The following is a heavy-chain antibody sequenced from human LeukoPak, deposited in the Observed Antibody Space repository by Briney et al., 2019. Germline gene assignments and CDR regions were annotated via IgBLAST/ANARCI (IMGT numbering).Heavy chain of an antibody. CDR2: IYYSGNT. Sequence: SETLSLTWTVSGGSISSFYWSWIRQPPGKGLDWIGYIYYSGNTNYNPSLKNRVTISVDTSKNQFSLKLSSVTAADTAVYYCARGYSGSYGRFDYWGQGTLATVSS. J-gene: IGHJ4*02. V-gene: IGHV4-59*01. CDR3: ARGYSGSYGRFDY. CDR1: GGSISSFY. D-gene: IGHD1-26*01.